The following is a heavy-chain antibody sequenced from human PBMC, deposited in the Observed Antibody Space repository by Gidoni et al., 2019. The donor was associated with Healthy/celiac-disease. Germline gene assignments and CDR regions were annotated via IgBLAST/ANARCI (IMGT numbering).Heavy chain of an antibody. Sequence: KKPGSSVKVSCKASGGTFSSYAISWVRQAPGQGLEWMGGIIPIFGTANYAQKSQGRVTITADKSTSTAYMELSSLRSEDTAVYYCAGGNYDYVWGSYRYNWFDPWGQGTLVTVSS. CDR2: IIPIFGTA. V-gene: IGHV1-69*06. D-gene: IGHD3-16*02. CDR3: AGGNYDYVWGSYRYNWFDP. J-gene: IGHJ5*02. CDR1: GGTFSSYA.